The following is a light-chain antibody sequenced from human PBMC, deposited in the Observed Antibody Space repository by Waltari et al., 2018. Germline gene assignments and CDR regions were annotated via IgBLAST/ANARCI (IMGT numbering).Light chain of an antibody. CDR1: TSDVGGYHY. V-gene: IGLV2-11*01. CDR2: DVF. Sequence: QSALPQPRSLSGSPGQSVTISCPGTTSDVGGYHYVSWYQHHPAKAPKLIIYDVFERPSGVPDRVSGSKSGNTASLTVSGRQAEDEAEYYCCSYAGSYTFVFGTGTKVTVL. J-gene: IGLJ1*01. CDR3: CSYAGSYTFV.